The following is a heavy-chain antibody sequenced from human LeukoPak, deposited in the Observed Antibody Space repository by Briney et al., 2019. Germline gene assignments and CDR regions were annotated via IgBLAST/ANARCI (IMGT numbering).Heavy chain of an antibody. D-gene: IGHD1-14*01. CDR1: GFTFDDYA. CDR3: ARKRNGFDY. J-gene: IGHJ4*02. V-gene: IGHV3-9*01. Sequence: GGSLRLSCAASGFTFDDYAMHWVRQAPGKGLEWVSGIRWNSGSIGYADSVKGRFIISRDNAKNSLYLQMNSLRAEDTAVYYCARKRNGFDYWGQGTLVTVSS. CDR2: IRWNSGSI.